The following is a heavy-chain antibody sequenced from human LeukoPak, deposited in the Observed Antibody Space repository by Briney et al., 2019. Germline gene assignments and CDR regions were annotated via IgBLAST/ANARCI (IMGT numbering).Heavy chain of an antibody. V-gene: IGHV4-34*01. CDR3: ASQLGIEDY. CDR2: INHSGST. D-gene: IGHD7-27*01. J-gene: IGHJ4*02. CDR1: GGSFSGYY. Sequence: SETLSLTCAVYGGSFSGYYWSWIRQPPGKGLEWIGEINHSGSTNYNPSLKSRVTLSVDTSKNQFSLKLSSVTAADTAVYYCASQLGIEDYWGQGTLVAVSS.